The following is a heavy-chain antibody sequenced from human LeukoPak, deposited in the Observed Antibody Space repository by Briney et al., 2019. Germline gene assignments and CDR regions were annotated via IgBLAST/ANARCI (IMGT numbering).Heavy chain of an antibody. CDR3: ARDGNWRFDY. V-gene: IGHV3-74*01. Sequence: VGSLRLSCAASGFTFSSYWMHWVRQAPGKGLLWVSRINTDGSTTDYADSVKGRFTISRDNAKNTLYLQMNSLRAEGTAVYYCARDGNWRFDYWGQGTLVTVSS. CDR1: GFTFSSYW. D-gene: IGHD4-23*01. CDR2: INTDGSTT. J-gene: IGHJ4*02.